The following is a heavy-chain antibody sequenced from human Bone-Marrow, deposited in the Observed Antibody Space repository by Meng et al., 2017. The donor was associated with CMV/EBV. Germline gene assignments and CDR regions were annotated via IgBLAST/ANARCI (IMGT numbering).Heavy chain of an antibody. CDR1: GGSFSGYY. J-gene: IGHJ5*02. CDR3: ARLGGGYDSGIWFDP. Sequence: SETLSLTCVVYGGSFSGYYWSWIRQPPGKGLEWIGEISHRGGTNYNSSLKSRVTISVDTSKNQFSLKLSSVTAADTAVYYCARLGGGYDSGIWFDPWGQGTLVTVSS. D-gene: IGHD5-12*01. V-gene: IGHV4-34*01. CDR2: ISHRGGT.